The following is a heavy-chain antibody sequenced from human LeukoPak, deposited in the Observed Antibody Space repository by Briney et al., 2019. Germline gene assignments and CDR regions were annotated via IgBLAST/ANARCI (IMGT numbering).Heavy chain of an antibody. Sequence: PGRSLRLSCAASGFTLSSYAMHWVRQAPGKGLEWVAVISYDGSNKYYADSVKGRFTISRDNSKNTLYLRMNSLRAEDTAVYYCARDGEYCSGGSCYDYWGQGTLVTVSS. J-gene: IGHJ4*02. D-gene: IGHD2-15*01. CDR1: GFTLSSYA. CDR3: ARDGEYCSGGSCYDY. V-gene: IGHV3-30*04. CDR2: ISYDGSNK.